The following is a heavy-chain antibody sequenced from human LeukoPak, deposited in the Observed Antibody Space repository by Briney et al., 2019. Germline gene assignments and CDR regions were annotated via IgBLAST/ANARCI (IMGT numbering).Heavy chain of an antibody. J-gene: IGHJ5*02. CDR1: GGSISSGDYY. V-gene: IGHV4-30-4*08. CDR2: IYYSGST. CDR3: ARDFVGAYQLP. D-gene: IGHD2-2*01. Sequence: PSETLSLACTVSGGSISSGDYYWRWLRQPPGRGVEWIGYIYYSGSTYYNPSLKSRVTISVDTSKNQFSLKLSSVTAADTAVYYCARDFVGAYQLPWGQGTLVTVSS.